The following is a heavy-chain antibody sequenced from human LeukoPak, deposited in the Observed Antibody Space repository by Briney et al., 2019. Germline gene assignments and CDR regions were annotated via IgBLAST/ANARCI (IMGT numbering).Heavy chain of an antibody. J-gene: IGHJ4*02. V-gene: IGHV3-23*01. CDR1: GFGFSSYA. Sequence: PGGSLRLSCAASGFGFSSYAMNWVRQSPGKGLEWVSAISDSGGTTYYGDSVKGRFTISRDNARNSLYLQMNSLRAEDTAVYYCARDGPGYSFDYWGQGTLVTVSS. D-gene: IGHD5-18*01. CDR3: ARDGPGYSFDY. CDR2: ISDSGGTT.